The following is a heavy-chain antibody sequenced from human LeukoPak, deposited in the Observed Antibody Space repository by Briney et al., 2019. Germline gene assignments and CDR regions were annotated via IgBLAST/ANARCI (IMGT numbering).Heavy chain of an antibody. V-gene: IGHV1-18*01. J-gene: IGHJ4*02. CDR1: GYTFTKYG. Sequence: GASVKVSCKASGYTFTKYGISWVRQAPGQGLEWMGWIFTYNGNTNYAQKFQGRVTMTADTSTSTAYLELRSLRSDDTAVYYCAAPLWGYTAHDYSDYWGQGTLVTVSS. D-gene: IGHD5-12*01. CDR3: AAPLWGYTAHDYSDY. CDR2: IFTYNGNT.